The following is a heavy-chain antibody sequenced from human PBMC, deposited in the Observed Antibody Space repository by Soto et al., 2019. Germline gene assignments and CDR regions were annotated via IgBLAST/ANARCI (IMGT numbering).Heavy chain of an antibody. CDR2: ISAYNGNT. J-gene: IGHJ5*02. V-gene: IGHV1-18*01. CDR3: ARNLLLWFGELRRGPFDP. CDR1: GYTFTSYG. Sequence: QVQLVQSGAEVKKPGASVKVSCKASGYTFTSYGISWVRQAPGQGLEWMGWISAYNGNTNYAQKLQGRVTMTTDTSTSTAYMELRSLRSDDTAVYYCARNLLLWFGELRRGPFDPWGQGTLVTVSS. D-gene: IGHD3-10*01.